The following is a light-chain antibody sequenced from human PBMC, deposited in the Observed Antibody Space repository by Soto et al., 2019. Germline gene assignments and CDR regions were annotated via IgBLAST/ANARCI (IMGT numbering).Light chain of an antibody. J-gene: IGKJ5*01. Sequence: DIQLTQSPSFLSASVGDRVTITCRASQGISSYLAWYQQKPGKAPKLLIYAASTLQSGVPSRFSGSGSGTEFTLTITSLQPEDFATHYCQQLNSYPPITFGQVTRLEIK. CDR3: QQLNSYPPIT. V-gene: IGKV1-9*01. CDR1: QGISSY. CDR2: AAS.